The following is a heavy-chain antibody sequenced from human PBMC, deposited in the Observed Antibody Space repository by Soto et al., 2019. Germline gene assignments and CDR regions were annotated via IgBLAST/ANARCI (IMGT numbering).Heavy chain of an antibody. D-gene: IGHD2-2*01. J-gene: IGHJ6*03. CDR2: ISAYNGNT. V-gene: IGHV1-18*01. CDR1: GYTFTSYG. CDR3: ARANPAAKPSYYYYYYMDV. Sequence: ASVKVSCKASGYTFTSYGISWVRQAPGQGLEWMGWISAYNGNTNYAQKLQGRVTMTTDTSTRTAYMELRGLRSDDTAVYYCARANPAAKPSYYYYYYMDVWGKGTTVTVSS.